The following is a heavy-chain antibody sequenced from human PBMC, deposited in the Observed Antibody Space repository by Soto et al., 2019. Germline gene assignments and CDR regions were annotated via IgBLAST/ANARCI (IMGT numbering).Heavy chain of an antibody. CDR3: ARVRTDYDFWRTLVFDY. J-gene: IGHJ4*02. V-gene: IGHV3-11*01. CDR1: DCTCVAYY. CDR2: ISSSGSTI. Sequence: GGPLRLSLAAFDCTCVAYYWSWIRQTPGKGLEWVSYISSSGSTIYYADSVKGRFTISRDNAKNSLYLQMNSLRAEDTAVYYCARVRTDYDFWRTLVFDYWGQGTLVTVSS. D-gene: IGHD3-3*01.